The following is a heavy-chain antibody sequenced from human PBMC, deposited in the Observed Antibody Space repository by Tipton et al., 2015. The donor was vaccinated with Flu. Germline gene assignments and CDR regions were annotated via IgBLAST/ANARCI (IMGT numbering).Heavy chain of an antibody. V-gene: IGHV3-30*16. CDR2: IAYDGSNK. D-gene: IGHD2-15*01. CDR3: ARDMRVGCTGGSCFPIDY. Sequence: SLRLSCAASGFTFSSHAMHWVRQAPGKGLEWVAVIAYDGSNKIYADSVKGRFTLSRDNSKNTLYLQMNSLRDEDTAVYYCARDMRVGCTGGSCFPIDYWGQGTLVTVSS. CDR1: GFTFSSHA. J-gene: IGHJ4*02.